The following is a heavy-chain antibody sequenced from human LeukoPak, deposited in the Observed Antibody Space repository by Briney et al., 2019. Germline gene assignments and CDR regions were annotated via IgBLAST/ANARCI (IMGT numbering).Heavy chain of an antibody. V-gene: IGHV1-18*01. CDR1: GYTFTSYG. D-gene: IGHD6-13*01. J-gene: IGHJ4*02. Sequence: ASVKVSCKASGYTFTSYGISWVRQAPGQGLEWMGWISAYNGNTNYAQTLQGRVTMTTDTSTSTAYMELRSLRSDDTAVYYCTRGYSSSWRYYFDYWGQGTLVAVSS. CDR3: TRGYSSSWRYYFDY. CDR2: ISAYNGNT.